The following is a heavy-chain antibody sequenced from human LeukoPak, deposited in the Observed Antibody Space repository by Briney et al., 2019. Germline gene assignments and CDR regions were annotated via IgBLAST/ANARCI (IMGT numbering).Heavy chain of an antibody. D-gene: IGHD2-15*01. V-gene: IGHV3-11*01. Sequence: GGSLRLSCAASGFTFSDYYMSWIRQAPGKGLEWVSYISSSGSTIYYADSVKGRSTISRDNAKNSLYLQMNSLRAEDTAVYYCARDGEGYCSGGSCSEPYDYWGQGTLVTVSS. J-gene: IGHJ4*02. CDR3: ARDGEGYCSGGSCSEPYDY. CDR2: ISSSGSTI. CDR1: GFTFSDYY.